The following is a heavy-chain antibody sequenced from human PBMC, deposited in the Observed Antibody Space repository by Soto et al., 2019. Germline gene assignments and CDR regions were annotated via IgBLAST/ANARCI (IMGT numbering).Heavy chain of an antibody. V-gene: IGHV3-23*04. Sequence: VQLVESGGGVVQTGTSLRLSCAASGFTFSNYGMHWVRQAPGKGLEWVSFSSATGAGTYYADSVKGRFTISRDNSKNTLYLQMTSLRADDTAVYYCAKDRRAGGNYGFYSDFWGQGALVIVSS. J-gene: IGHJ4*02. CDR1: GFTFSNYG. D-gene: IGHD1-7*01. CDR2: SSATGAGT. CDR3: AKDRRAGGNYGFYSDF.